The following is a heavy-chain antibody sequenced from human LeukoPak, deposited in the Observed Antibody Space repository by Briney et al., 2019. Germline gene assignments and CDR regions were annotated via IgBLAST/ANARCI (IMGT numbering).Heavy chain of an antibody. D-gene: IGHD4-11*01. CDR2: INHSGST. V-gene: IGHV4-34*01. CDR3: ARNTGSNYGIFDY. Sequence: PSETLSLTCAVYGGSFSGYYWSWIRQPPGKGLEWIGEINHSGSTNYNPSLKSRVTISVDTSKNQFSLKLSSVTAADTAVYYCARNTGSNYGIFDYWGQGTLVTVSS. CDR1: GGSFSGYY. J-gene: IGHJ4*02.